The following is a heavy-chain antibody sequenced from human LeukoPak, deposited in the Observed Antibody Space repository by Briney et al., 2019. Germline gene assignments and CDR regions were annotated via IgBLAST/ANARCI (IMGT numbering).Heavy chain of an antibody. D-gene: IGHD3-22*01. CDR3: AREGSSGYYSNP. CDR1: GFTVSSNY. V-gene: IGHV3-53*01. J-gene: IGHJ5*02. CDR2: IYSGGST. Sequence: PGGSLRLSCAASGFTVSSNYMSWVRQTPGKGLEWVSVIYSGGSTYYADSVKGRLTISRDNSKNTLYLQMNSLRAEDTAVYYCAREGSSGYYSNPWGQGTLVTVSS.